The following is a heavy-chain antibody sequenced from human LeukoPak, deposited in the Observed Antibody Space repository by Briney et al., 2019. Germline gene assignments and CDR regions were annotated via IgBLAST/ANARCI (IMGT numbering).Heavy chain of an antibody. CDR2: IYYSGST. V-gene: IGHV4-39*07. CDR3: AREVGPDRRLYYYYMDV. Sequence: SETLSLTCSVSGGSISSSTYYWGWIRQPPGKGLEWIGNIYYSGSTYYNPSLKSRVTISVDTSKNQFSLKLSSVTAADTAVYYCAREVGPDRRLYYYYMDVWGKGTTVTVSS. J-gene: IGHJ6*03. CDR1: GGSISSSTYY. D-gene: IGHD1-14*01.